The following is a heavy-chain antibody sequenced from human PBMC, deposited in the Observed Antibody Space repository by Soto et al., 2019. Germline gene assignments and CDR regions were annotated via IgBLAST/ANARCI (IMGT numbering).Heavy chain of an antibody. D-gene: IGHD6-19*01. V-gene: IGHV4-59*01. CDR1: GGSINNYY. CDR2: IYYSGST. Sequence: QVQLQESGPGLVKPSETLSLTCTVSGGSINNYYWSWIRQPPGKGLEWIGYIYYSGSTNYNPSLKSRVTISVDTSKNQFSLKLSSVTAAHTAVYYCARRYGSVFDYWGQGTLVTVSS. CDR3: ARRYGSVFDY. J-gene: IGHJ4*02.